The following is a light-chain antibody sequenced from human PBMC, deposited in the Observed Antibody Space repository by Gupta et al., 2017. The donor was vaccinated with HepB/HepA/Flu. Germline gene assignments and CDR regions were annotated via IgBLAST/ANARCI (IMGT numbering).Light chain of an antibody. Sequence: EVVLTQSPGTLSLSPGESATLSCRASQSVKSDFFVWFQQRPGQTPRLLIYGGSTRATGIPDRFIGSGSGTDFTLTIFRLEPEDFAVYYCQQYASLPWTFGQGTKVEI. CDR3: QQYASLPWT. CDR1: QSVKSDF. J-gene: IGKJ1*01. V-gene: IGKV3-20*01. CDR2: GGS.